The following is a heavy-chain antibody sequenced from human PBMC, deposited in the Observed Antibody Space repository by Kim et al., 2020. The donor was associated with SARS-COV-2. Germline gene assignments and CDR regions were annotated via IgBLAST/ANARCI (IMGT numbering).Heavy chain of an antibody. Sequence: SETLSLTCGVSGGFVTSSSYYWVWIRQSPGKGLEWIAALYYSGDSYYNPSLQSRVTISVDTSENHVSLRLTSVTAADTAVYYCARGRAAAYLYASGRKDYYYSGMHIWGQGTTVTVSS. CDR1: GGFVTSSSYY. D-gene: IGHD3-10*01. J-gene: IGHJ6*02. CDR3: ARGRAAAYLYASGRKDYYYSGMHI. CDR2: LYYSGDS. V-gene: IGHV4-39*02.